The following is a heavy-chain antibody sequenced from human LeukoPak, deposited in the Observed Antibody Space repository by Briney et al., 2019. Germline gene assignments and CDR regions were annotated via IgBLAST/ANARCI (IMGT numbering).Heavy chain of an antibody. CDR3: ARAGRMARGLKGWDNYYYRMDV. D-gene: IGHD3-10*01. CDR1: GSSISSGGYY. CDR2: IYYSGST. J-gene: IGHJ6*02. Sequence: SETLSLTCTVSGSSISSGGYYWSWIRQHPGKGLEWIGYIYYSGSTYYNPSLKSRVTIPVDTSKNQFSLKLSSVTAADTAVYYCARAGRMARGLKGWDNYYYRMDVWGQGTTVTVSS. V-gene: IGHV4-31*03.